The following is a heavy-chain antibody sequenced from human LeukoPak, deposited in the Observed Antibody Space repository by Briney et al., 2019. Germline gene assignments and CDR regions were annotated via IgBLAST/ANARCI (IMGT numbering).Heavy chain of an antibody. V-gene: IGHV3-23*01. D-gene: IGHD4-11*01. J-gene: IGHJ4*02. CDR1: GFTFSSYA. Sequence: GGSLRLSCAASGFTFSSYAMSWVRQAPGKGLEWVSAISGSGGSTYYADSVKGRFTISRDNAKNSLYLQMNSLRAEDTALYYCAKEDMTTVTSIVSATYFDYWGQGTLVTVSS. CDR3: AKEDMTTVTSIVSATYFDY. CDR2: ISGSGGST.